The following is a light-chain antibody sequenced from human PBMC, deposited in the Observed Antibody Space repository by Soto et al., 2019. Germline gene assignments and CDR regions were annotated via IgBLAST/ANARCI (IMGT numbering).Light chain of an antibody. CDR1: QSVSSY. Sequence: EILLTQSPATLSLSPGEKTTLXXRASQSVSSYLAWYQQKPGQAPWXLIYDASNRATGIPARFSGSGSGTDFTLTISSLEPEDFAVYYCQQRSNWPPFGQGTRLEIK. CDR2: DAS. J-gene: IGKJ5*01. CDR3: QQRSNWPP. V-gene: IGKV3-11*01.